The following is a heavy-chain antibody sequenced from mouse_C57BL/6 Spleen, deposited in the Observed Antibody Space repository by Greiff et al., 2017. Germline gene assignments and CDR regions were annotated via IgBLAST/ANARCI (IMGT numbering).Heavy chain of an antibody. CDR1: GFTFSSYA. CDR2: ISDGGSYT. V-gene: IGHV5-4*01. J-gene: IGHJ1*03. Sequence: EVKLVESGGGLVKPGGSLKLSCAASGFTFSSYAMSWVRQTPEKRLEWVATISDGGSYTYYPDNVKGRFTISRDNAKNNLYLQMSHLKSEDTAMYYCARDGLGSYWYFDVWGTGTTVTVSS. D-gene: IGHD4-1*01. CDR3: ARDGLGSYWYFDV.